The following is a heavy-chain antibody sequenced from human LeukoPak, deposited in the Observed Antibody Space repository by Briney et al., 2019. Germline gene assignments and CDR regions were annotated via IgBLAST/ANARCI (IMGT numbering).Heavy chain of an antibody. CDR2: IRYDGSNK. V-gene: IGHV3-30*02. J-gene: IGHJ4*02. Sequence: PGGSLRLSCAASGFTFSSYAMHWVRQAPGKGLEWVAFIRYDGSNKYYADSVKGRFTISRDNSKNTLYLQMNSLRAEDTAVYYCARDDWYGSGDPFDYWGQGTLVTVSS. D-gene: IGHD3-10*01. CDR3: ARDDWYGSGDPFDY. CDR1: GFTFSSYA.